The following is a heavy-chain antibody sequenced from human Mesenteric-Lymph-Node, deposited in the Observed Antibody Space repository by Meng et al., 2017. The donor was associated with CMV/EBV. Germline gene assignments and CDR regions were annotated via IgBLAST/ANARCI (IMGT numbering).Heavy chain of an antibody. V-gene: IGHV3-30*02. CDR1: GFTFTSYA. J-gene: IGHJ4*02. CDR3: AKGAVGTSTSYYFDY. D-gene: IGHD6-19*01. CDR2: IWHDGSQK. Sequence: GESLKISCGAPGFTFTSYAMHWVRQAPGKGLEWVAFIWHDGSQKYYPGSVEGRFTVSRDNSRNILYLEMNNLRGEDTAVYYCAKGAVGTSTSYYFDYWGQGTLVTVSS.